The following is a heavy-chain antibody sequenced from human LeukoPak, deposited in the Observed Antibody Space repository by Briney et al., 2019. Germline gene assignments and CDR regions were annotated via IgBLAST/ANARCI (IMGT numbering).Heavy chain of an antibody. J-gene: IGHJ4*02. CDR2: INHSGST. CDR3: ARAHYGGNPYYFDY. CDR1: GGSFSIYY. D-gene: IGHD4-17*01. Sequence: SETLSLTCAVSGGSFSIYYWSWIRQPPGKGLEWIGEINHSGSTNYNPSLKSRVTISVDTSKNQFSLKLSSVTAADTAVYYCARAHYGGNPYYFDYWGQGTLVTVSS. V-gene: IGHV4-34*01.